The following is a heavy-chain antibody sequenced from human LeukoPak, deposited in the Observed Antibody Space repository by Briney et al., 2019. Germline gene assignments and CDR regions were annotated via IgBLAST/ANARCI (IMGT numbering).Heavy chain of an antibody. CDR1: GFTFRSYS. CDR3: ARAKLGGTFFDI. V-gene: IGHV3-7*04. CDR2: IKQGGSER. J-gene: IGHJ3*02. D-gene: IGHD7-27*01. Sequence: GGSLRLSCAASGFTFRSYSMTWVRQAPGEGLEWVANIKQGGSERYYVDSVKGRFTISRDNAKNSLYLQMNSLRAEDTAVYYCARAKLGGTFFDIWGQGTMITVSS.